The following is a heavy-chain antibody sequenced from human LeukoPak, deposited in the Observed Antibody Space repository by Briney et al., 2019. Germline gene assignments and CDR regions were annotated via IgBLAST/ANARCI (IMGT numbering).Heavy chain of an antibody. V-gene: IGHV3-23*01. Sequence: PGGSLRLSCAASGFTFNNYAMSWVRQAPGKGLEWVSAISASGGTTYYADSVKGRFTISRDNSENTLFLQMNSLRAEDMAVYYCAKEPREYCSSTSCPNWFDSWGQGTLVTVSS. CDR2: ISASGGTT. J-gene: IGHJ5*01. CDR1: GFTFNNYA. D-gene: IGHD2-2*01. CDR3: AKEPREYCSSTSCPNWFDS.